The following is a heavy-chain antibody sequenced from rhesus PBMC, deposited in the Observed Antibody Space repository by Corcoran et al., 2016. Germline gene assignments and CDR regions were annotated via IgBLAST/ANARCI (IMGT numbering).Heavy chain of an antibody. CDR3: TTGQQLGY. J-gene: IGHJ4*01. Sequence: EVQLVESGGGLVQPGGSLRLSCAASGFTFSSSGMHWVRQASGKELVWVGRMRSKSNNYETGYAASVKGRFTISRDDSKNTAYLQMNSLKTEDTAVYYCTTGQQLGYWGQGVLVTVSS. CDR2: MRSKSNNYET. D-gene: IGHD6-13*01. CDR1: GFTFSSSG. V-gene: IGHV3-118*01.